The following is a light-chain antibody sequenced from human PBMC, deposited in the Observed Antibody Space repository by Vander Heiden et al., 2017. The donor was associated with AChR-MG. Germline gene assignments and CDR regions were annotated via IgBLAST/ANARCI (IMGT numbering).Light chain of an antibody. V-gene: IGKV1-39*01. CDR3: QQSYSTPLT. CDR1: QSSSSY. Sequence: DIQMTQSPSSLSASVGDRVTITCRASQSSSSYLNWYQQKPGKAPKLLIYAASSRQSGVPSRFSGSGSGTDFTLTISRLQPEDFATYYCQQSYSTPLTFGGGTKVEIK. CDR2: AAS. J-gene: IGKJ4*01.